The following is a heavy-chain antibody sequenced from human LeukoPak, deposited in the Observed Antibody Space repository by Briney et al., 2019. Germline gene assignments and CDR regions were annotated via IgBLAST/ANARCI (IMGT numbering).Heavy chain of an antibody. CDR1: GFXFSSYS. Sequence: LXXSXXXSGFXFSSYSMNWVRQAPGKGLEWISYISSSSSTMYYADSVKGRFTIFRDNAKNSLFLQMDSLRVEDTAVYYCARVDCSGGSCYSSLDYWGQGILITVSS. V-gene: IGHV3-48*01. CDR3: ARVDCSGGSCYSSLDY. J-gene: IGHJ4*02. CDR2: ISSSSSTM. D-gene: IGHD2-15*01.